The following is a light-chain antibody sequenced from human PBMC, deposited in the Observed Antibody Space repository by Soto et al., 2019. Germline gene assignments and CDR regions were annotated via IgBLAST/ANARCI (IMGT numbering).Light chain of an antibody. CDR2: GTS. Sequence: EIVMTQSPATLSVSPGERATLSCRASQSVRSNLAWYHQKPGQAPRLLIYGTSTRATGIPARFSGSGSGTEFTLTISSLQSEDFAVYYCQQYDNWPRTFGGGTTVEIK. J-gene: IGKJ4*01. CDR1: QSVRSN. V-gene: IGKV3D-15*01. CDR3: QQYDNWPRT.